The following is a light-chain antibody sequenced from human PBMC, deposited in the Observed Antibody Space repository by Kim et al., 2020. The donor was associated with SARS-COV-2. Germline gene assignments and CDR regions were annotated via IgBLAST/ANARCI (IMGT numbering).Light chain of an antibody. CDR1: SGHSSYA. Sequence: VKLTCTLSSGHSSYAIAWHQQQPEKGPRYLMTLNSDGSHSKGDGIPDRFSGSSSGAERYLTISSLQSEDEADYYCQTWGTGIHWVFGGGTQLTVL. V-gene: IGLV4-69*01. CDR3: QTWGTGIHWV. J-gene: IGLJ3*02. CDR2: LNSDGSH.